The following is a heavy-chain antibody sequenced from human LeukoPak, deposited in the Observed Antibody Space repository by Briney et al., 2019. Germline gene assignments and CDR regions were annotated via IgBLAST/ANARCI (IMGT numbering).Heavy chain of an antibody. CDR2: ISTSGSTK. J-gene: IGHJ5*02. CDR3: ARGAGDRSFS. CDR1: GFPFSDYE. D-gene: IGHD7-27*01. Sequence: GGSLRLSCATSGFPFSDYEMNWVRQAPGKGLEWVSYISTSGSTKHYAEPVKGRFTISRDNTRNSLYLQMNSLSAEDTGIYYCARGAGDRSFSWGQGTVIIVSS. V-gene: IGHV3-48*03.